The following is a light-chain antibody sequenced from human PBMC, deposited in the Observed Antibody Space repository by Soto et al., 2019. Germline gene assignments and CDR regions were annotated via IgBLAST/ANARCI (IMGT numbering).Light chain of an antibody. CDR1: SSDVGGYNY. J-gene: IGLJ1*01. CDR2: DVS. V-gene: IGLV2-8*01. Sequence: LTQPPSASGSPGQSVTISCTGTSSDVGGYNYVSWYQQHPGKAPKLMIYDVSKRPSGVPDRFSGSKSGNTASLTVSGLQAEDEADYYCSSYAGSNNLGVFGTGTKLTVL. CDR3: SSYAGSNNLGV.